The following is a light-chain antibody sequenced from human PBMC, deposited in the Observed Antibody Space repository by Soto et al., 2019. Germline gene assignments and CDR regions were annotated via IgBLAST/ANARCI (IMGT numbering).Light chain of an antibody. V-gene: IGKV3-20*01. Sequence: EIVLTQSPGTLPLSPGERATLSCRASQSVSNNYLAWYQQKPGQAPRLLIYGASNRATCIPDRFSGSGSGTDFTLTISRLEPEYFAVYYCQQYGSSGTFGQGTKVEIK. CDR1: QSVSNNY. J-gene: IGKJ1*01. CDR3: QQYGSSGT. CDR2: GAS.